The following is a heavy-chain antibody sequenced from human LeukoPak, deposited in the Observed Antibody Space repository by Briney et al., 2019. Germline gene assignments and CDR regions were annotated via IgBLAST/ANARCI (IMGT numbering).Heavy chain of an antibody. J-gene: IGHJ6*03. V-gene: IGHV1-2*02. D-gene: IGHD2-15*01. Sequence: ASVKVSCKASGYTFTGYYMHWVRQAPGQGLEWMGWINPNSGGTNYAQKFQGRVTMTRDTSISTAYMELSRLRSDDTAVYYCTTDFTGGYCSGGSCPYYYYYYMDVWGKGTTVTVSS. CDR1: GYTFTGYY. CDR2: INPNSGGT. CDR3: TTDFTGGYCSGGSCPYYYYYYMDV.